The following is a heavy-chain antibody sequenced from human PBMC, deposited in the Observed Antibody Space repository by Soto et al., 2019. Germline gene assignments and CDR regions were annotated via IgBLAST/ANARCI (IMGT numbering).Heavy chain of an antibody. CDR2: ISGSGGST. D-gene: IGHD7-27*01. Sequence: LRLSCAASGFPFSIFAMSWVRQSPGKGLEWVSTISGSGGSTYYADAVKGRFTISRDNSMDTLFLQMKSLRVEDTAIYYCAKEVSLGSTVDLGYWGQGTLVTVSS. CDR3: AKEVSLGSTVDLGY. V-gene: IGHV3-23*01. CDR1: GFPFSIFA. J-gene: IGHJ4*02.